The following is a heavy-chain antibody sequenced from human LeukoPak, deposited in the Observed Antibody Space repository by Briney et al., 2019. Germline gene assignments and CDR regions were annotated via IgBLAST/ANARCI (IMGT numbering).Heavy chain of an antibody. Sequence: AESLRLSCAVSGFTFSSYAMSWVRQPPGKGLEWVGSISGSGSSTYYADSVKGRFTITRDNSKNTLYLQMNSLRVDDTAVYYCAKEDSGSYYTPYYFDGWGQGTLVTVSS. J-gene: IGHJ4*02. D-gene: IGHD1-26*01. CDR1: GFTFSSYA. CDR3: AKEDSGSYYTPYYFDG. V-gene: IGHV3-23*01. CDR2: ISGSGSST.